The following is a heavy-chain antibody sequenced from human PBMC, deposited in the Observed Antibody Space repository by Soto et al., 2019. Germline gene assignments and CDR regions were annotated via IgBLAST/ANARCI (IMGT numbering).Heavy chain of an antibody. CDR1: GDSISSGTYF. V-gene: IGHV4-39*01. J-gene: IGHJ4*02. Sequence: QLQLQESGPGLVKPSETLSLTCTVSGDSISSGTYFWGWVRQPPGKGLEWIGSIYYSGSTYYNPSLKSRVTISVDTSKNHFSLKLSSVTAADTAVYYCARHLGEGYFDYWGQGTLVTVSS. CDR2: IYYSGST. CDR3: ARHLGEGYFDY.